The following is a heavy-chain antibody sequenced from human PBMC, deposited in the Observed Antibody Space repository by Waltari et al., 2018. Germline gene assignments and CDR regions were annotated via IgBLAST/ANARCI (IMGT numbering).Heavy chain of an antibody. Sequence: VSGGSISSSSYYWGWIRQPPGKGLEWIGSIYYSGSTYYNPSLKSRVTISVDTSKNQFSLKLSSVTAADTAVYYCATINPTVTLDYWGQGTLVTVSS. D-gene: IGHD4-17*01. CDR2: IYYSGST. CDR1: GGSISSSSYY. V-gene: IGHV4-39*07. CDR3: ATINPTVTLDY. J-gene: IGHJ4*02.